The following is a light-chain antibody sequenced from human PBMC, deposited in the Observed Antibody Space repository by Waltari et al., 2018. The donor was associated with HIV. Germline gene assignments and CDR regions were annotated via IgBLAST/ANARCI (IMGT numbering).Light chain of an antibody. V-gene: IGLV2-14*03. Sequence: QSALTQPASVSGSPGQSITISCTGTSSDVGDYNYVSWYQQHPGKAPHLMIYEVSNRPSGVSNRFSGSKSGNTASLTISGLQAEDEADYYCSSYTSSSTQVFGGGTKVTVL. CDR2: EVS. J-gene: IGLJ3*02. CDR1: SSDVGDYNY. CDR3: SSYTSSSTQV.